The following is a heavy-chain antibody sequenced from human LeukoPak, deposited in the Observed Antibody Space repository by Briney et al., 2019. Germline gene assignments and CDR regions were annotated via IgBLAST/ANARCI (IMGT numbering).Heavy chain of an antibody. D-gene: IGHD3-10*01. CDR2: IYTSGST. CDR3: ARDNNYYGSGSFDY. CDR1: GGSISSGSYY. V-gene: IGHV4-61*02. Sequence: PSETLSLTCTVSGGSISSGSYYWSWIRQPAGKGLEWIGRIYTSGSTNYNPSLKSRVTMSVDTSKNQFSLKLSSVTAADTAVYYCARDNNYYGSGSFDYWGQGTLVTVSS. J-gene: IGHJ4*02.